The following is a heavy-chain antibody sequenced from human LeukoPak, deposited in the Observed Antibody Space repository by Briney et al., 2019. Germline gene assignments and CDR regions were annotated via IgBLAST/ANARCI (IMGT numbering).Heavy chain of an antibody. CDR2: IYPGDSDT. J-gene: IGHJ3*02. Sequence: GESLKISCKGSGYSFTSYWIGWVRQMPGKGLEWMGIIYPGDSDTRYSPSFQGQVTISADKSISTAYLQWSSLKASDTAMYYCARAAYCSSTSCYPYAFDIWGQGTMVTVSS. D-gene: IGHD2-2*01. V-gene: IGHV5-51*01. CDR3: ARAAYCSSTSCYPYAFDI. CDR1: GYSFTSYW.